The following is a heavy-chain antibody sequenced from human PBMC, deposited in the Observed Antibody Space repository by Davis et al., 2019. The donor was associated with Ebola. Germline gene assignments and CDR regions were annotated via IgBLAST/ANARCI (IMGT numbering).Heavy chain of an antibody. Sequence: GESLKISCAASGFTFSSYSMNWVRQAPGKGLEWVSYISSSSSTIYYADSVKGRFTISRDNAKNSLYLQMNNLRADDSAVYYCVRDQNVWGQGTTVTVS. CDR1: GFTFSSYS. CDR2: ISSSSSTI. J-gene: IGHJ6*02. V-gene: IGHV3-48*01. CDR3: VRDQNV.